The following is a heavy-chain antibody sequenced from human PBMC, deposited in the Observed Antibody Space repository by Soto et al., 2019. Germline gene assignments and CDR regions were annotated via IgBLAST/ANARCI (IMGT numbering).Heavy chain of an antibody. CDR3: AREGSISMVRGVWAPD. CDR2: ISDSSDYI. V-gene: IGHV3-21*01. CDR1: GFTFSVYR. J-gene: IGHJ4*02. Sequence: EVQLVESGGGLVKPGGYLRLSCTASGFTFSVYRMNWVRQAPGKGLEWVAFISDSSDYIYYADSVKGRFTISRDNAKNALYLQMNSLRAEDTAVYYCAREGSISMVRGVWAPDWGQGALVTVSS. D-gene: IGHD3-10*01.